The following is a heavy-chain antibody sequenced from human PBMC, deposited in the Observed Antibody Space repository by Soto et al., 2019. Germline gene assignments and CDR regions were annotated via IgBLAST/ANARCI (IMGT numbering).Heavy chain of an antibody. D-gene: IGHD6-13*01. CDR3: ARDLAAAGPFDC. CDR2: ISAYNRNT. J-gene: IGHJ4*02. CDR1: GYTFTNYA. Sequence: QVQLVQSGAEVKKPGASVKVSCKASGYTFTNYAFSWVRQAPGQGLEWMGWISAYNRNTNYPQKLQGRVTMTTDTSTSTAYMELRSLRSDDTAVYYCARDLAAAGPFDCWGQGTLVTVSS. V-gene: IGHV1-18*01.